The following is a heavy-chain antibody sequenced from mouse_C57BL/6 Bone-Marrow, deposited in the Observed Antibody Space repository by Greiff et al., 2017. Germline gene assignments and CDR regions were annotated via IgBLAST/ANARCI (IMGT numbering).Heavy chain of an antibody. CDR2: IHPNSGST. CDR3: ARGGYGSGKALAY. Sequence: QVQLQQPGAELVKPGASVKLSCKASGYTFTSYWMHWVKQRPGQGLEWIGMIHPNSGSTNYNEKFKSKATLTVDKSSSTAYMQLSSLTSEDSAVYYCARGGYGSGKALAYWGQGTLVTVSA. V-gene: IGHV1-64*01. D-gene: IGHD1-1*01. J-gene: IGHJ3*01. CDR1: GYTFTSYW.